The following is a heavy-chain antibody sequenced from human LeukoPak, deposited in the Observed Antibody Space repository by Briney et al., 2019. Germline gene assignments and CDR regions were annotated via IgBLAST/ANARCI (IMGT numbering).Heavy chain of an antibody. CDR1: GYTFTDYY. Sequence: ASVKVSCKASGYTFTDYYVHWVRQAPGQGLQWMGWISPSTGGTNYAQKFQGRVTMTRDTSISTAYLELSRLASDDTALYYCARNNGRSSRYFVYWGQATLVTVSS. CDR2: ISPSTGGT. D-gene: IGHD4-23*01. V-gene: IGHV1-2*02. J-gene: IGHJ4*02. CDR3: ARNNGRSSRYFVY.